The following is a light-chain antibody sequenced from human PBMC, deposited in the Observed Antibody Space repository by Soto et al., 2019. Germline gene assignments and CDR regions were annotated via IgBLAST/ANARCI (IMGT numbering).Light chain of an antibody. CDR1: QSVSSTY. V-gene: IGKV3-20*01. Sequence: EIVLTQSPDTLSLFPGERATLSCRASQSVSSTYLAWYQQKPGQAPRPLISAASSRATGTPDRFSGSGSGTDFTLTISRLEPEDFAVYYCQQYGSSRWTFGQGT. J-gene: IGKJ1*01. CDR2: AAS. CDR3: QQYGSSRWT.